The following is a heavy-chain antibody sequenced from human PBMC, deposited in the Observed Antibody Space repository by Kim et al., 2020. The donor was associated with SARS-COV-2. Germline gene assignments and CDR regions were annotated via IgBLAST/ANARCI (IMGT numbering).Heavy chain of an antibody. CDR1: GGSISSSSYY. D-gene: IGHD2-15*01. J-gene: IGHJ1*01. CDR3: ARHRHRWGCSGGSCGFQYFQH. V-gene: IGHV4-39*01. CDR2: IYYSGST. Sequence: SETLSLTCTVSGGSISSSSYYWGWIRQPPGKGLEWIGSIYYSGSTYYNPSLKSRVTISVDTSKNQFSLKLSSVTAADTAVYYCARHRHRWGCSGGSCGFQYFQHWGQGTLVTVSS.